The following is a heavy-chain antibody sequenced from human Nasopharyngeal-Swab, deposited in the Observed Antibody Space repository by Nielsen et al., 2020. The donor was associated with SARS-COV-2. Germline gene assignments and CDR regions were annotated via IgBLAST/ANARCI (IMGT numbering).Heavy chain of an antibody. CDR3: ARDVGYSSSWFLYYYYGMDV. Sequence: ASVKVSCKASGYTFTSYGISWVRQAPGQGLEWMGWISAYNGNTNYAQKLQGRVTMTTDTSTSTAYMELRSLRSDDTAVYYCARDVGYSSSWFLYYYYGMDVWGQGTTVTVSS. V-gene: IGHV1-18*01. CDR2: ISAYNGNT. D-gene: IGHD6-13*01. CDR1: GYTFTSYG. J-gene: IGHJ6*02.